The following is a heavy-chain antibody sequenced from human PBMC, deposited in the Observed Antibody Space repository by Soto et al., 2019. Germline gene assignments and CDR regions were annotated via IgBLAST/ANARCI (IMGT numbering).Heavy chain of an antibody. CDR1: GGTFSSYA. V-gene: IGHV1-69*01. Sequence: QVQLVQSGAEVKKPGSSVKVSCKASGGTFSSYAISWVRQAPGQGLEWMGGIIPIFGTANYAQKFQGRVTSTAGESTSAAYLELSSMGPEDTAVYYCARGGVEIADTPYHDSCGLDVWGQGTMVTVSS. CDR3: ARGGVEIADTPYHDSCGLDV. CDR2: IIPIFGTA. J-gene: IGHJ6*02. D-gene: IGHD2-15*01.